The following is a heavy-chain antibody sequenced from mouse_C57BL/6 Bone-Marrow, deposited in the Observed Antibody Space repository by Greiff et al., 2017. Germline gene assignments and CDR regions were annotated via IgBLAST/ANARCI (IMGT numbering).Heavy chain of an antibody. CDR3: ARRSTTVDFAY. Sequence: EVKLVESGGGLVQPGGSLKLSCAASGFTFSDYYMYWVRQTPEKRLEWVAYISNGGGSTYYPDTVKGRCTISRDNAKNTLYLQMSRLKSEDTAMYYCARRSTTVDFAYWGQGTLVTVSA. CDR1: GFTFSDYY. J-gene: IGHJ3*01. D-gene: IGHD1-1*01. V-gene: IGHV5-12*01. CDR2: ISNGGGST.